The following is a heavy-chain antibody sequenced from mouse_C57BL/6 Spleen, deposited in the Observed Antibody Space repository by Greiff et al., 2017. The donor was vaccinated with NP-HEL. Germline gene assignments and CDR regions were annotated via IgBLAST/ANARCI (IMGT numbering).Heavy chain of an antibody. CDR2: ISSGSSTI. D-gene: IGHD4-1*01. Sequence: EVKVVESGGGLVKPGGSLKLSCAASGFTSSDYGMHWVRQAPEKGLEWVAYISSGSSTIYYADTVKGRFTISRDNAKNTLFLQMTSLRSEDTAMYYCARLGTGYFDVWGTGTTVTVSS. CDR3: ARLGTGYFDV. V-gene: IGHV5-17*01. CDR1: GFTSSDYG. J-gene: IGHJ1*03.